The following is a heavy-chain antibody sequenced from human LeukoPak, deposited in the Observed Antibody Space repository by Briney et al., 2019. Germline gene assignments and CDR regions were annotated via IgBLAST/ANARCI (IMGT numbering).Heavy chain of an antibody. D-gene: IGHD3-22*01. CDR1: GFTFSSYS. CDR3: ARDAIVVVITLDAFDI. Sequence: GGSLRLSCAASGFTFSSYSMTWVRQAPGKGLEWVSSISSSSSYIYYADSVKGRFTISRDNAKNSLYLQMNSLRAEDTAVYYCARDAIVVVITLDAFDIWGQGTMVTVSS. CDR2: ISSSSSYI. V-gene: IGHV3-21*01. J-gene: IGHJ3*02.